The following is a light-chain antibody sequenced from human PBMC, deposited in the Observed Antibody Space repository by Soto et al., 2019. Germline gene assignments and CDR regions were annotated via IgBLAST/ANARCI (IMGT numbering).Light chain of an antibody. J-gene: IGLJ2*01. CDR3: SSYTTSSTHVV. CDR1: SSDVGSYNY. Sequence: QSALTQPASVSGSPGQSITISCTGTSSDVGSYNYVSWYQQYPGKAPKLMIYDVSNRPSGVSYRFSGSKSGNTASLTISGLPAEDEADYCCSSYTTSSTHVVFGGGTKLTVL. V-gene: IGLV2-14*01. CDR2: DVS.